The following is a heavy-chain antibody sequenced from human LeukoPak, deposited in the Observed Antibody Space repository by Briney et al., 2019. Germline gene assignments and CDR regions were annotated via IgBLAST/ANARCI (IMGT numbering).Heavy chain of an antibody. Sequence: PSETLSLTCAVYGGSFSGYYWSWIRQPPGKGREWSGEINHSGSTNYNPSLKHRVTISVDTSKNQFSLKLSSVTAADTAVYYCARGSGSYSRARPFDYWGQGTLVTVSS. D-gene: IGHD1-26*01. CDR2: INHSGST. CDR3: ARGSGSYSRARPFDY. J-gene: IGHJ4*02. V-gene: IGHV4-34*01. CDR1: GGSFSGYY.